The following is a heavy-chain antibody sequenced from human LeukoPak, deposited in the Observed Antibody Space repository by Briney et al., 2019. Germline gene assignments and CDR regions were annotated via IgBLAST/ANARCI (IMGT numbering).Heavy chain of an antibody. J-gene: IGHJ4*02. CDR3: AKRFRGSSGLYYFDY. CDR2: IRGSGDST. CDR1: GFTFSSYA. Sequence: GGSLRLSCAASGFTFSSYAMSWVRQAPGKGLEWVSAIRGSGDSTYYADSVKGRFTISRDNSKNTLYLQMNSLRAEDTAVYYCAKRFRGSSGLYYFDYWGQGTLVTVSP. D-gene: IGHD6-13*01. V-gene: IGHV3-23*01.